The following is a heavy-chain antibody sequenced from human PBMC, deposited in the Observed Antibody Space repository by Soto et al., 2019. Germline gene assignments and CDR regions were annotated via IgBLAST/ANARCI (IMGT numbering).Heavy chain of an antibody. D-gene: IGHD3-10*01. CDR2: INAGNGNT. CDR3: ARGPLWFGDFGAFDI. Sequence: ASVKVSCKASGYTFTSYAMHWLRQAPGQRLEWMGWINAGNGNTKYSQKFQGRVTITRDTSASTAYMELSSLRSEDTAVYYCARGPLWFGDFGAFDIWGQGTMVTVSS. V-gene: IGHV1-3*01. CDR1: GYTFTSYA. J-gene: IGHJ3*02.